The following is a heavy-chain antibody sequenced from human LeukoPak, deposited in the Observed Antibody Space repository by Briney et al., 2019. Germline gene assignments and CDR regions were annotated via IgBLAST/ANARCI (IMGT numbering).Heavy chain of an antibody. CDR3: ARSNYGQSRSNWFDP. V-gene: IGHV4-34*01. CDR1: GGSFSGYY. D-gene: IGHD3-10*01. CDR2: INHSGST. Sequence: PSETLSLTCAVYGGSFSGYYWSWIRQPPGKGLEWIGEINHSGSTNYNPSLKSRVTISVDTSKNQFSLKLSSVTAADRAVYYCARSNYGQSRSNWFDPWGQGTLVTVSS. J-gene: IGHJ5*02.